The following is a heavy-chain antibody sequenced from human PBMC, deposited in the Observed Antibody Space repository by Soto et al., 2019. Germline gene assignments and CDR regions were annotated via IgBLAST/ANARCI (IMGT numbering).Heavy chain of an antibody. D-gene: IGHD3-10*01. V-gene: IGHV1-46*03. J-gene: IGHJ6*02. CDR2: INPSGGST. CDR3: AKSGLRRRYYYYGMDV. CDR1: GYTFTSYY. Sequence: ASVKVSCKASGYTFTSYYMHWVRQAPGQGLEWMGIINPSGGSTSYAQKFQGRVTMTRDTSTSTVYMELSSLRSEDTAVYYCAKSGLRRRYYYYGMDVWGQGTTVTVSS.